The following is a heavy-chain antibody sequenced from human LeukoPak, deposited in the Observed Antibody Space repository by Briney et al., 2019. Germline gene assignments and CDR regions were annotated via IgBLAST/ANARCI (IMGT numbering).Heavy chain of an antibody. CDR2: MNQDGSSI. CDR1: GFTFSNSW. D-gene: IGHD1-1*01. Sequence: GGSLRLSCAAFGFTFSNSWMSWVRQAPGKGLEWVANMNQDGSSIYYVDSVKGRFTISRDNAKYLLYLHMNSLRAEDTAVYYCTRGGGQLDFWGQGTLVTVSS. J-gene: IGHJ4*02. V-gene: IGHV3-7*01. CDR3: TRGGGQLDF.